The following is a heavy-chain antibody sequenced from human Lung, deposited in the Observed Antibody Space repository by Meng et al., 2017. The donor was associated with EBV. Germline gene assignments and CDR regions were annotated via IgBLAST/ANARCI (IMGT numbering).Heavy chain of an antibody. J-gene: IGHJ4*02. Sequence: QVQLVQSGAEVKKPGSSVKVSCKASGGTFSSYAISLVRQAPGQGLEWMGGITPILGIANYAQKFQGRVTITADKSTSTAYMELSSLRSEDTAVYYRGTLKYTSGFYGPAYWGQGALVTVAS. CDR3: GTLKYTSGFYGPAY. CDR2: ITPILGIA. D-gene: IGHD6-19*01. V-gene: IGHV1-69*10. CDR1: GGTFSSYA.